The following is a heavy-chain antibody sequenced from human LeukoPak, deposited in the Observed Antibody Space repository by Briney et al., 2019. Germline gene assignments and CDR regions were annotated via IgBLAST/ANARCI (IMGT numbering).Heavy chain of an antibody. CDR3: ARGDSAGRYCMDY. D-gene: IGHD2-15*01. CDR1: GYTFTDYF. Sequence: GASVKVSFKATGYTFTDYFWHWVRQAPGQGLEWMGRINPNSGGTNYAQRFQGRVTMTRDTSISTVYMELSRLTSDDTAVYYCARGDSAGRYCMDYWGQGTLVAVAS. V-gene: IGHV1-2*06. CDR2: INPNSGGT. J-gene: IGHJ4*02.